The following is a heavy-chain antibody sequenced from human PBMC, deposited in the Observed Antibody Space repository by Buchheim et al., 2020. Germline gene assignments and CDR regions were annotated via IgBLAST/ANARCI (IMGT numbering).Heavy chain of an antibody. CDR3: ATPYYDFWSGYYSSTYYYYGMDV. Sequence: QVQLVQSGAGVKKPGASVKVSCKASGYTFTSYDINWVRQATGQGLEWMGWMNPNSGNTGYAQKFQGRVTMTRNTSISTAYMELSSLRSEDTAVYYCATPYYDFWSGYYSSTYYYYGMDVWGQGTT. J-gene: IGHJ6*02. V-gene: IGHV1-8*01. CDR2: MNPNSGNT. CDR1: GYTFTSYD. D-gene: IGHD3-3*01.